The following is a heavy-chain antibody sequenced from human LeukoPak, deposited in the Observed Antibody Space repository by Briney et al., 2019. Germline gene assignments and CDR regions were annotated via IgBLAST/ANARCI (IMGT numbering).Heavy chain of an antibody. CDR3: AKAPTSGVIKYYFDY. CDR1: GFTFSSYW. V-gene: IGHV3-7*03. Sequence: GGSLRLSCAASGFTFSSYWMSWVRQAPGKGLEWVANIKQDGSEKYYVDSVKGRFTISRDNAKNSLYLQMNSLRAEDTAVYYCAKAPTSGVIKYYFDYWGQGTLVTVSS. CDR2: IKQDGSEK. D-gene: IGHD3-16*01. J-gene: IGHJ4*02.